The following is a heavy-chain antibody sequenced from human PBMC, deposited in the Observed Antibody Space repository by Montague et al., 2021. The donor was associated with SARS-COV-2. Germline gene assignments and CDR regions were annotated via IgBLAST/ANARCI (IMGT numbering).Heavy chain of an antibody. CDR1: GGSIRGNSYN. CDR2: YNDSGST. Sequence: SETLSLTCTVSGGSIRGNSYNWVWHRHPQGMGWVWFGSYNDSGSTYYNPSLKIRVTISVYTSKNQFSLKLSSVTAADTAVYYCARHRITIFLGRMFDYWGQGTLVTVSS. CDR3: ARHRITIFLGRMFDY. J-gene: IGHJ4*02. V-gene: IGHV4-39*01. D-gene: IGHD3-9*01.